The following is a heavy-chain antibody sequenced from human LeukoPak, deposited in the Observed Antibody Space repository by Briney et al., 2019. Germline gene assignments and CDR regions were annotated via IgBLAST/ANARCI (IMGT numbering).Heavy chain of an antibody. CDR1: GGSISSGSYY. CDR3: ARDRGVVPAAIPWFDP. D-gene: IGHD2-2*01. Sequence: SQTLSLTCTVSGGSISSGSYYWRWIRQPAGKGLEWIGRIYTSGSTNYNPPLKSRVTISVDTSKNQFSLKLSSVTAADTAVYYCARDRGVVPAAIPWFDPWGQGTLVTVSS. CDR2: IYTSGST. J-gene: IGHJ5*02. V-gene: IGHV4-61*02.